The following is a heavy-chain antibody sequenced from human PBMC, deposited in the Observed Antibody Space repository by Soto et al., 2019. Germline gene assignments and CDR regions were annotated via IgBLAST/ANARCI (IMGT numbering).Heavy chain of an antibody. Sequence: ASVKVSCKASGYTFTSYAMHWVRQAPGQRLEWMGWINAGNGNTKYSQKFQGRVTITRDTSASTAYMELSSLRSEDTAVYYCARDGVVVAALTYYYYNGMDVWGQGTTVTVSS. J-gene: IGHJ6*02. CDR2: INAGNGNT. V-gene: IGHV1-3*01. CDR1: GYTFTSYA. D-gene: IGHD2-15*01. CDR3: ARDGVVVAALTYYYYNGMDV.